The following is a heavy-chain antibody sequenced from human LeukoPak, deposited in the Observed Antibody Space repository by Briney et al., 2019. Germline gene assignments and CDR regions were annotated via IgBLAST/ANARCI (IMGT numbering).Heavy chain of an antibody. CDR2: IVVGSGNT. CDR1: GVTFTSSA. J-gene: IGHJ6*02. Sequence: SVKVSCKASGVTFTSSAVQWVRQARGQRLEWIGWIVVGSGNTNYAQKFQERVTITRDMSTSTAYMELSSLRSEDTAVYYCAALITMIPDYYYGMDVWGQGTTVTVSS. V-gene: IGHV1-58*01. CDR3: AALITMIPDYYYGMDV. D-gene: IGHD3-22*01.